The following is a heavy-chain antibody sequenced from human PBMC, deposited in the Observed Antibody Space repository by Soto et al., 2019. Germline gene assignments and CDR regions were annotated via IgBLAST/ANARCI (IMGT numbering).Heavy chain of an antibody. CDR2: ISYDGSNK. CDR1: GFTFSSYG. Sequence: GGSLRLSCAASGFTFSSYGMHWVRQAPGKGLEWVAVISYDGSNKYYADSVKGRFTISRDNSKNTLYLQMNSLRAEDTAVYYCAKSQHSAARPHLVYYYYYGMDVWGQGTTVTVSS. D-gene: IGHD6-6*01. CDR3: AKSQHSAARPHLVYYYYYGMDV. J-gene: IGHJ6*02. V-gene: IGHV3-30*18.